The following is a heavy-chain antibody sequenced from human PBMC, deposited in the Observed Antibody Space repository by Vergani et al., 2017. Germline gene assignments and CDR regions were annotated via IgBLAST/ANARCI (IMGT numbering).Heavy chain of an antibody. V-gene: IGHV1-18*01. J-gene: IGHJ4*02. CDR3: ARDLRAHPKYCSGGSCYPLPYYFDY. CDR1: GYTFTSYG. D-gene: IGHD2-15*01. Sequence: QVQLVQSGAEVKKPGASVKVSCKASGYTFTSYGISWVRQAPGQGLEWMGWISAYNGNTNYAQKLQRRVTMTTDTSTSTAYMELRSLRSDDTAVYYCARDLRAHPKYCSGGSCYPLPYYFDYWGQGTLVTVSS. CDR2: ISAYNGNT.